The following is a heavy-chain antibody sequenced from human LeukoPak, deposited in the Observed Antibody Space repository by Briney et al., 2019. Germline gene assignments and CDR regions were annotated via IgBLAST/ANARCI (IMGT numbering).Heavy chain of an antibody. CDR2: IYYSGST. V-gene: IGHV4-39*07. Sequence: PSETLPLTCTVSGGSISSSSYYWGWIRQPPGKGLEWIGSIYYSGSTYYNPSLKSRVTISVDTSKNQFSLKLSSVTAADTAVYYCASYHYYDSSGYYDWGQGTLVTVSS. D-gene: IGHD3-22*01. CDR3: ASYHYYDSSGYYD. J-gene: IGHJ4*02. CDR1: GGSISSSSYY.